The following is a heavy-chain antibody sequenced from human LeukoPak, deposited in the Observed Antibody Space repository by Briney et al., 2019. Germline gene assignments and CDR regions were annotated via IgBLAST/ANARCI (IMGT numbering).Heavy chain of an antibody. J-gene: IGHJ1*01. D-gene: IGHD3-22*01. CDR3: AKGLTDYYDRSGYPLLRH. V-gene: IGHV3-30*02. Sequence: PGGSLRLSRAASAFTFSSYYMDWVRQAPGKGLEWVAFIRYDGSNKYYADSVKGRFTISRDNSKNTLYLQMNSLRAEDTAVYYCAKGLTDYYDRSGYPLLRHWGQGTLVTVSS. CDR1: AFTFSSYY. CDR2: IRYDGSNK.